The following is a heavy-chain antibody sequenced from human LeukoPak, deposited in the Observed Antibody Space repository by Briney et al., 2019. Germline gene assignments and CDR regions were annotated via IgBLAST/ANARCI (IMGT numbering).Heavy chain of an antibody. D-gene: IGHD6-6*01. CDR3: AKDSESSSTTGALDT. CDR1: GFTFDDYA. J-gene: IGHJ5*02. V-gene: IGHV3-9*01. CDR2: ISYNSGST. Sequence: GRSLRLSCAASGFTFDDYAMHWVRQAPGKGLEWVSGISYNSGSTDYADSVKGRFTISRDNARKSLYLQMNGLRPEDTALYYCAKDSESSSTTGALDTWGQGTLVTVSS.